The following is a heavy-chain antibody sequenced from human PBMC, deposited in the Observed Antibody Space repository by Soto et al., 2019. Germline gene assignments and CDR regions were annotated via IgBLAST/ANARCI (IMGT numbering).Heavy chain of an antibody. V-gene: IGHV3-21*01. D-gene: IGHD6-13*01. CDR3: ARGAEGRMSSWYFFDS. CDR1: GFTFERFT. J-gene: IGHJ4*02. Sequence: EVQLVESGGGLVKPGGSLRLSCAASGFTFERFTIHWVRQAPGKGPEWVSCISASGGSIFFAESMKGRFTISRDNAKNSLYLQIDSLTVEDTAVYYCARGAEGRMSSWYFFDSWGQGTLVTVSS. CDR2: ISASGGSI.